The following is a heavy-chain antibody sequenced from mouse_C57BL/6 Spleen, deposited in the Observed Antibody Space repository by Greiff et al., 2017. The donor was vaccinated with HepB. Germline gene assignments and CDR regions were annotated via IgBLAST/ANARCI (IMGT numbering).Heavy chain of an antibody. CDR3: ARGPTVVADPYYAMDY. Sequence: EVQLQQSGPELVKPGASVKISCKASGYSFTGYYMHWVKQSHGNILDWIGYIYPYNGVSSYNQKFKGKATLTVDKSSSTAYMEHRSLTSEDSAVYYCARGPTVVADPYYAMDYWGQRTSVTVSS. CDR1: GYSFTGYY. D-gene: IGHD1-1*01. J-gene: IGHJ4*01. V-gene: IGHV1-31*01. CDR2: IYPYNGVS.